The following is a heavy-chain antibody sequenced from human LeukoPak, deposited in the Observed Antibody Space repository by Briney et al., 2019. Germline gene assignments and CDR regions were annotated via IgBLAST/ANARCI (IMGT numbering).Heavy chain of an antibody. Sequence: SVKVSCKASGFTFTSSAMQWVRQARGQRLEWIGWIVVGSGNTNYAQKFQERVTITRDMSTSTAYMELSSLRSEDTAVYYCAAAFRGWFGDLLKGHWYFDLWGRGTLVTVSS. D-gene: IGHD3-10*01. V-gene: IGHV1-58*02. CDR3: AAAFRGWFGDLLKGHWYFDL. J-gene: IGHJ2*01. CDR1: GFTFTSSA. CDR2: IVVGSGNT.